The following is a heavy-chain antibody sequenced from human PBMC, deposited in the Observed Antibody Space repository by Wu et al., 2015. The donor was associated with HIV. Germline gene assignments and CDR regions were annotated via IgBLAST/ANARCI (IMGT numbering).Heavy chain of an antibody. CDR3: ARAYYDHLWGSYRFDY. Sequence: QVQLQESGPGLVKPSETLSLTCTVSGASISRHYWSWIRQPPGKGLEWIGNSYYTGNTKYNPSLKSRVTMPVDTSKNQFSLNLRSVIAADTAVYYCARAYYDHLWGSYRFDYWGQGTFVTVSS. V-gene: IGHV4-59*11. D-gene: IGHD3-16*02. J-gene: IGHJ4*02. CDR1: GASISRHY. CDR2: SYYTGNT.